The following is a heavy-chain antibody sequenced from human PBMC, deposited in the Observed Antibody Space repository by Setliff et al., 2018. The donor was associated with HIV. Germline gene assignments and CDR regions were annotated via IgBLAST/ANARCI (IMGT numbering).Heavy chain of an antibody. D-gene: IGHD6-6*01. J-gene: IGHJ4*02. CDR1: GGSVTRHY. CDR2: IYSSGST. CDR3: ARIWGDSSGQDY. Sequence: SETLSLTCTVSGGSVTRHYWTWIRQPPGKGLEWIGYIYSSGSTNYNPSLNSRVTMSVDMSKNQFSLKLSSVTAADTAVYYCARIWGDSSGQDYWGQGTLVTVSS. V-gene: IGHV4-59*02.